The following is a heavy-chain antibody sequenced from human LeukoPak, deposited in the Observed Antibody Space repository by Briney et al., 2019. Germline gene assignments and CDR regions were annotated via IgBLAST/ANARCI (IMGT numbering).Heavy chain of an antibody. V-gene: IGHV4-59*01. D-gene: IGHD6-19*01. Sequence: PSETLSLTCTVSGGSISAFSWSWIRQPPGKGLEWIGYLSYSGTTNYNPSLKSRVTISVDTSKNQFSLKLSSVTAADTAVYYCAGPNSGWCPLDYWGQGTLVTVSS. CDR2: LSYSGTT. CDR1: GGSISAFS. J-gene: IGHJ4*02. CDR3: AGPNSGWCPLDY.